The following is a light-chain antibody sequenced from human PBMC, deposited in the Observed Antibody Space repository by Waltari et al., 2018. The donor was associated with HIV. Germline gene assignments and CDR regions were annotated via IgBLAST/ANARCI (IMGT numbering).Light chain of an antibody. CDR1: SSDVGAYNY. CDR3: SSYTRSTTLEV. Sequence: QSALTKPASVSESPGQSITISCTGSSSDVGAYNYVSWYQQHPGRAPKLIIYEVTNRPSGVSTRFSGSKSGNTASLTISGLQAEDEADYYCSSYTRSTTLEVFGGGTRLTVL. CDR2: EVT. V-gene: IGLV2-14*01. J-gene: IGLJ2*01.